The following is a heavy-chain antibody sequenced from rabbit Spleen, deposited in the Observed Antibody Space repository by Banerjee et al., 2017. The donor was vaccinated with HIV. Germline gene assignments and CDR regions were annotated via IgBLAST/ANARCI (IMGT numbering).Heavy chain of an antibody. Sequence: QEQLVESGGGLVHPEGSLTLTCTASGFACMRSYWICWVRQAPGKGLEWIACIGAGKGATTYYASWAKGRFTISKSSSTTVTLQMTSLTAADTATYFCARDAGTGDYIDVYFNLLGPGPLVTVS. D-gene: IGHD8-1*01. CDR3: ARDAGTGDYIDVYFNL. V-gene: IGHV1S45*01. CDR1: GFACMRSYW. CDR2: IGAGKGATT. J-gene: IGHJ4*01.